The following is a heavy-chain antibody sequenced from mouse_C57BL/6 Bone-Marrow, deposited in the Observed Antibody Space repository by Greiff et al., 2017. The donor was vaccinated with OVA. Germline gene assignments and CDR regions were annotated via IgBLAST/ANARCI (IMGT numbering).Heavy chain of an antibody. CDR2: IDPSDSYT. Sequence: QVQLQQSGAELVRPGTSVKLSCKASGYTFTSYWMHWVKQRPGQGLEWIGVIDPSDSYTNYHQKFKGKATLTVDTASSTAYMQLSSLTSEDSAVYDGARRGAGKGYFDYWGQGTTLTVSS. V-gene: IGHV1-59*01. CDR3: ARRGAGKGYFDY. CDR1: GYTFTSYW. J-gene: IGHJ2*01. D-gene: IGHD4-1*01.